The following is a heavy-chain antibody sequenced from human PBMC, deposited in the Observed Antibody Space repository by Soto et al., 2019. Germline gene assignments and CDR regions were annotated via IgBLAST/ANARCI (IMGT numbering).Heavy chain of an antibody. Sequence: GGSLRLSCAASGFTFSTYAFHWVRQAPGKGLEWVSYISSSSSTIYYADSVKGRFTISRDNAKNSLYLQMNSLRAEDTAVYYCAREPYCDPFYHMDVWGKGTTVTVSS. J-gene: IGHJ6*03. CDR1: GFTFSTYA. CDR2: ISSSSSTI. CDR3: AREPYCDPFYHMDV. D-gene: IGHD2-15*01. V-gene: IGHV3-48*01.